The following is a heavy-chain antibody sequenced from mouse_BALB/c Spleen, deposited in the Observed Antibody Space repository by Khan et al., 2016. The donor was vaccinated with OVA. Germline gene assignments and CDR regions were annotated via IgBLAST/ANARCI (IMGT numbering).Heavy chain of an antibody. V-gene: IGHV2-2*02. CDR1: GFSLTTYG. Sequence: QVQLKQSGPGLVQPSQSLSITCTVSGFSLTTYGVHWVRQSPGKGLEWLGVIWSGGITDYNAPFISRLSISKDKSKSKVFFKTNSLQANDTGIYYCARNYDIAEGLAYWGQGTLFTVSA. CDR3: ARNYDIAEGLAY. CDR2: IWSGGIT. D-gene: IGHD2-3*01. J-gene: IGHJ3*01.